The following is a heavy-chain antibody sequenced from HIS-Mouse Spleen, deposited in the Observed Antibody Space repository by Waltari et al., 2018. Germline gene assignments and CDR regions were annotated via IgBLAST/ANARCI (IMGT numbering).Heavy chain of an antibody. CDR3: ARDGIIAARPYDAFDI. D-gene: IGHD6-6*01. Sequence: QLQLQESGPGLVKPSETLSLTCTVPGGSISSSRYYWGWLRPPPGKGLEWIGSIYYSGSTYYNPSLKSRVTISVDTSKNQFSLKLSSVTAADTAVYYCARDGIIAARPYDAFDIWGQGTMVTVSS. CDR2: IYYSGST. V-gene: IGHV4-39*07. J-gene: IGHJ3*02. CDR1: GGSISSSRYY.